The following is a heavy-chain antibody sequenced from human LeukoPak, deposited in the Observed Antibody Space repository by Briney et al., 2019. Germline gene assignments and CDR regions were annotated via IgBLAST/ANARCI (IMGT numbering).Heavy chain of an antibody. CDR2: IYYTGST. D-gene: IGHD7-27*01. CDR3: ASRKLGNDY. V-gene: IGHV4-59*02. J-gene: IGHJ4*02. CDR1: GGSASDYY. Sequence: SETLSLTCTVSGGSASDYYWSWIRQSPGKGLEWIGYIYYTGSTSYNPSLRSRVTMSADTSKNQFSLKLSSVTAADTAVYYCASRKLGNDYWGQGTLVTVSS.